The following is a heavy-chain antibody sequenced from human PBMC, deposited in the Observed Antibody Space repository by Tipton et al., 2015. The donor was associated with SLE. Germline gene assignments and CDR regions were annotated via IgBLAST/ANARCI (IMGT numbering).Heavy chain of an antibody. CDR2: TYYRSKWYS. CDR1: GDSVSTNSAA. J-gene: IGHJ4*02. V-gene: IGHV6-1*01. CDR3: ARVWGTGSRGVDY. Sequence: GLVKPSQTLSLTCAISGDSVSTNSAAWTWIRQSPSRGLEWLGRTYYRSKWYSDYAVSVNSRITINPDTSKNQFSLQLNSVTPEDTAVYYCARVWGTGSRGVDYWGQGTLVTVSS. D-gene: IGHD2-2*01.